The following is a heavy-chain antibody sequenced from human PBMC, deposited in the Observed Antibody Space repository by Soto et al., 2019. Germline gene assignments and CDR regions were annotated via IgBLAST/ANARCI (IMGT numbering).Heavy chain of an antibody. J-gene: IGHJ6*02. V-gene: IGHV4-31*03. CDR3: ARDLVDTAMFYGMDV. CDR2: IYYSGST. Sequence: QVQLQESGPGLVKPSQTLSLTCTVSGVSISSGGYYWSWIRQHQGKGLEWIGYIYYSGSTYYNPSLKSRVTISVVPSKNQFHLKLSSVTAADTAVYYCARDLVDTAMFYGMDVWGQGTTVTVSS. CDR1: GVSISSGGYY. D-gene: IGHD5-18*01.